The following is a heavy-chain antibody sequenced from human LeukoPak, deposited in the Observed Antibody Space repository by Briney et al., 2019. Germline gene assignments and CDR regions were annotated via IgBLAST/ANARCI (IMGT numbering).Heavy chain of an antibody. D-gene: IGHD3-10*01. V-gene: IGHV3-11*03. CDR1: GFTFSDYY. Sequence: GGSLRLSCAASGFTFSDYYMSWIRQAPGKGLEWVSYISSSSSYTNYADSVKGRFTISRDNAKNSLYLQMNSLRAEDTAVYSCARTPGTRLGSGSYYKRGFDYLGPGTLGTVSS. CDR3: ARTPGTRLGSGSYYKRGFDY. CDR2: ISSSSSYT. J-gene: IGHJ4*02.